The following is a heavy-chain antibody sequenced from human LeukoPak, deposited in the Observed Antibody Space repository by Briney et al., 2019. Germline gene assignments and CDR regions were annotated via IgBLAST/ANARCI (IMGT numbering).Heavy chain of an antibody. V-gene: IGHV3-13*01. CDR2: LGIAGDT. CDR1: GFTVSSYV. CDR3: ARQMQSHGDFDS. Sequence: GGSLRLSCAASGFTVSSYVMHWVRQPIGKGLERVSALGIAGDTFYPGSVKGRFTISRENARNSLYLQMNSLRAEDTAMYYCARQMQSHGDFDSWGQGTLVTVSS. J-gene: IGHJ4*02. D-gene: IGHD3-16*01.